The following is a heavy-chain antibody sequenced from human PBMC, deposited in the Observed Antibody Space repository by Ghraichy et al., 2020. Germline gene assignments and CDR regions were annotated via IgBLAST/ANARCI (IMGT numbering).Heavy chain of an antibody. V-gene: IGHV3-33*01. Sequence: GGSLRLSCAASGFTFSSYGMHWVRQAPGKGLEWVAVIWYDGSNKYYADSVKGRFTISRDNSKNTLYLQMNSLRAEDTAVYYCARDPSPSYYYYYMDVWGKGTTVTVSS. CDR2: IWYDGSNK. CDR3: ARDPSPSYYYYYMDV. J-gene: IGHJ6*03. CDR1: GFTFSSYG.